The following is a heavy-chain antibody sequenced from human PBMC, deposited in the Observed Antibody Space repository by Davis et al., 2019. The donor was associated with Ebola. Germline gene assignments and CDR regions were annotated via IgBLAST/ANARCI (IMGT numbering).Heavy chain of an antibody. J-gene: IGHJ4*02. CDR2: INPSGGST. Sequence: ASVKVSCKASGYSFTDDGISWVRQAPGQGLEWMGIINPSGGSTSYAQKFQGRVTMTRDTSTSTVYMELSSLRSEDTAVYYCARDLGWEWYYFDYWGQGTLVTVSS. D-gene: IGHD3-3*01. CDR3: ARDLGWEWYYFDY. V-gene: IGHV1-46*01. CDR1: GYSFTDDG.